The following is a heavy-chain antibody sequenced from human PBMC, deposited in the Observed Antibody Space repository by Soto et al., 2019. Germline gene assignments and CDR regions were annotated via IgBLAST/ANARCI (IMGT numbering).Heavy chain of an antibody. CDR1: GFTFSTYG. D-gene: IGHD6-19*01. CDR3: AKQCTPHSSGWPDAFDI. CDR2: TSYDGSNK. J-gene: IGHJ3*02. Sequence: QVQLVESGGGVVQPGRSLRLSCAASGFTFSTYGMHWVRQAPGKGLEWVAVTSYDGSNKYYTDSVKGRFTISRDNSKNTLYLQMSSLRAEDTAVYYCAKQCTPHSSGWPDAFDIWGQGTMVTVSS. V-gene: IGHV3-30*18.